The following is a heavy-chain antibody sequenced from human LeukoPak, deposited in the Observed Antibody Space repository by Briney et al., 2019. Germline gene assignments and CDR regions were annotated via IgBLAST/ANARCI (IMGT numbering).Heavy chain of an antibody. J-gene: IGHJ4*02. V-gene: IGHV4-59*01. CDR3: ARVLYYDFCSGPYYFDY. CDR1: GGSISSYY. CDR2: IYYSGGT. Sequence: SETLSLTCTASGGSISSYYRSWVRQPPGKGLEWIWYIYYSGGTNYNPALKSRVTISVATSKTQFSLKLSSVTVADTAVYFCARVLYYDFCSGPYYFDYWGQGTLVTVSS. D-gene: IGHD3-3*01.